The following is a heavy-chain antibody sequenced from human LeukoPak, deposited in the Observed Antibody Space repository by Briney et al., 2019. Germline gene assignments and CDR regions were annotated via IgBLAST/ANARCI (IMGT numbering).Heavy chain of an antibody. V-gene: IGHV3-48*04. Sequence: GGSLRLSCAASGFTFSSNGMNWVRQAPGKGLEWVSYISATGGTIYYADSVKGRFTISRDNAKNSLYLQMNSLRAEDTAVYYCARVGVDGSFDYWGQGTLVTVSS. CDR2: ISATGGTI. CDR1: GFTFSSNG. D-gene: IGHD3-16*01. J-gene: IGHJ4*02. CDR3: ARVGVDGSFDY.